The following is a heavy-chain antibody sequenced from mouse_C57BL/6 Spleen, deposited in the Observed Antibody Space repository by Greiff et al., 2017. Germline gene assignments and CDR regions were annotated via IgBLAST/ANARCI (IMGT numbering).Heavy chain of an antibody. CDR3: ATDGYYDWYFDV. J-gene: IGHJ1*03. CDR1: GFTFSDYG. CDR2: ISSGSSTI. D-gene: IGHD2-3*01. Sequence: EVKLMESGGGLVKPGGSLKLSCAASGFTFSDYGMHWVRQAPEKGLEWVAYISSGSSTIYYADTVKGRFTISRDNAKNTLFLQMTSLRSEDTAMYYCATDGYYDWYFDVWGTGTTVTVSS. V-gene: IGHV5-17*01.